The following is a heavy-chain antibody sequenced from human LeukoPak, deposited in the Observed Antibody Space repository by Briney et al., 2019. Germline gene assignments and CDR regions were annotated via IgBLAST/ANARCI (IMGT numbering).Heavy chain of an antibody. CDR3: AKDIPYYYDSRAEVDP. Sequence: GGSLRLSCSASGFTFSDFYMSWIRQAPGKGLEWVSYINGIGSTIHYADSVKGRFTISRDNSKNTLYLQMNSLRAEDTAVYYCAKDIPYYYDSRAEVDPWGQGALVTVSS. V-gene: IGHV3-11*01. J-gene: IGHJ5*02. D-gene: IGHD3-22*01. CDR2: INGIGSTI. CDR1: GFTFSDFY.